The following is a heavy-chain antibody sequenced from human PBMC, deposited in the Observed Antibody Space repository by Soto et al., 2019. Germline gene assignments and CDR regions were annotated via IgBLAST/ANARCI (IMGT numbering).Heavy chain of an antibody. Sequence: QVQLVQSGAEVKKPGSPVKVSCKASGGTFSSYAISWVRQAPGQGLEWMGGILPIFGTANYARKFQGRVTITADRSTSTAYMELSSLRSEDTAVYYCARASTLTVHCGSVSCPRMDVWGQGTTVTFSS. CDR3: ARASTLTVHCGSVSCPRMDV. J-gene: IGHJ6*02. V-gene: IGHV1-69*06. CDR1: GGTFSSYA. D-gene: IGHD2-2*01. CDR2: ILPIFGTA.